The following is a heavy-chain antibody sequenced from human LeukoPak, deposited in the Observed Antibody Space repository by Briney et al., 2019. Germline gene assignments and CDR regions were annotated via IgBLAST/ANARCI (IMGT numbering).Heavy chain of an antibody. V-gene: IGHV4-59*08. Sequence: PSETLSLTCTVSGGSISSYYWSWIRQPPGKGLEWIGYIYYSGSTNYNPSLKSRVTISVDTSKNQFSLKLSSVTAADTAVYYCARASSSWRYYYYMDVWGKGTTVTISS. CDR3: ARASSSWRYYYYMDV. D-gene: IGHD6-13*01. J-gene: IGHJ6*03. CDR2: IYYSGST. CDR1: GGSISSYY.